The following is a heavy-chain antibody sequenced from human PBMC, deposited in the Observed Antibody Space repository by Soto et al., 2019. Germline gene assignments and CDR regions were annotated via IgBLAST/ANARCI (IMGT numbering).Heavy chain of an antibody. CDR1: GYTFTNYA. CDR3: ARDSQYSTSWQRFDS. Sequence: QVQLVQSGGELKKPGASVKVSCKASGYTFTNYAISWVRQAPGRGLEWMGWVNTYNGNPNYAQIFQGRVTTTTDTSTGTAYMEPRSLKSDDSAIYYCARDSQYSTSWQRFDSWGQGTLVTVSS. V-gene: IGHV1-18*01. D-gene: IGHD6-13*01. CDR2: VNTYNGNP. J-gene: IGHJ4*02.